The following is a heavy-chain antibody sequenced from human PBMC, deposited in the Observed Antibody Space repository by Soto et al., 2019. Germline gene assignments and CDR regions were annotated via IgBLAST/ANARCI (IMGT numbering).Heavy chain of an antibody. CDR1: GGSISSYY. V-gene: IGHV4-59*01. J-gene: IGHJ5*02. D-gene: IGHD3-10*01. CDR3: ARVTMVRGVIMYNWFDP. CDR2: IYYSGST. Sequence: QVQLQESGPGLVMPSETLSLTCTVSGGSISSYYWSWIRQPPGKGLEWIGYIYYSGSTNYNPSLKSRVTISVATSKNQFSLKLSSVTAADTAVYYCARVTMVRGVIMYNWFDPWGQGTLVTVSS.